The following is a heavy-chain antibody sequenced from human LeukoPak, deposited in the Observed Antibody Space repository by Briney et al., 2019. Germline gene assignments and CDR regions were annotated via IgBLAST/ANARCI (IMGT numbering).Heavy chain of an antibody. CDR1: GFTFSDYW. CDR3: Y. J-gene: IGHJ4*02. Sequence: GGSLRLSCTASGFTFSDYWMTWVRQAPGKGPEWVANIKQDGSQRYYVDSVRGQFTISRDNAKNSLFLQMNGLRAEDTAVYFDYWGQGTLVTVSS. CDR2: IKQDGSQR. V-gene: IGHV3-7*01.